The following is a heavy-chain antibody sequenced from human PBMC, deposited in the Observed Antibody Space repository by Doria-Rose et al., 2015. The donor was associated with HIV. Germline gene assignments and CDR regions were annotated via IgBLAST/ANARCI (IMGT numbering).Heavy chain of an antibody. CDR3: ARIKSSRWYHKYYFDF. Sequence: SGPVLLKPTETLTLTCTVSGVSLSSPGMGVSWIRQPPGKALEWLANIFSDDERSYKTSPKSRLTISRGTSKSQVVLTMTDMDPVDTATYYCARIKSSRWYHKYYFDFWGQGTLVIVSA. CDR1: GVSLSSPGMG. V-gene: IGHV2-26*01. J-gene: IGHJ4*02. CDR2: IFSDDER. D-gene: IGHD6-13*01.